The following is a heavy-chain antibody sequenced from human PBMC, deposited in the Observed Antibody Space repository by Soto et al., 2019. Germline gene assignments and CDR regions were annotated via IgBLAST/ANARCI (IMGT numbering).Heavy chain of an antibody. J-gene: IGHJ6*02. CDR1: GGTFSSYA. Sequence: GASVKVSCKASGGTFSSYAISWVRQAPGQGLEWMGRNIPIFGTANYAQKFQGRVTITADESTSTAYMELSSLRSEDTAVYYCARVEERVVVVPAAMYGMDVWGQGTTVTVSS. D-gene: IGHD2-2*01. V-gene: IGHV1-69*13. CDR3: ARVEERVVVVPAAMYGMDV. CDR2: NIPIFGTA.